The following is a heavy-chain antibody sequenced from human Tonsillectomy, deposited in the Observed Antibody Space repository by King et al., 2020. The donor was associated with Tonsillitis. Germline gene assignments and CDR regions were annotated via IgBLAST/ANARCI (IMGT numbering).Heavy chain of an antibody. D-gene: IGHD3-3*01. V-gene: IGHV3-30*02. CDR2: IRYDGSDK. J-gene: IGHJ1*01. Sequence: VQLVESGGNVVQPGGSLRLSCAASGFSFSTYVMYWVRQAPGKGLEWVAFIRYDGSDKYFADSVKGRFTISRDNSKNTLYLQMNSLGGDDTAVYYCAKAAADYDFWSAFADWGQGPLVTVSS. CDR3: AKAAADYDFWSAFAD. CDR1: GFSFSTYV.